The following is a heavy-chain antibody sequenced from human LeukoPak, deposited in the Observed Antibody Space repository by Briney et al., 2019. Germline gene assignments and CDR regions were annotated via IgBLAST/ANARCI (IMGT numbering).Heavy chain of an antibody. J-gene: IGHJ4*02. CDR1: GYTFTSYD. V-gene: IGHV1-8*01. Sequence: ASVKVSCKASGYTFTSYDINWVRQAPGQGPEWMGWMNPNSGNTGYAQKFQGRVTITRNTSISTAYMELSSLGSEDTAVYYCARETSSRFFDYWGQGTLLTVSS. CDR2: MNPNSGNT. CDR3: ARETSSRFFDY.